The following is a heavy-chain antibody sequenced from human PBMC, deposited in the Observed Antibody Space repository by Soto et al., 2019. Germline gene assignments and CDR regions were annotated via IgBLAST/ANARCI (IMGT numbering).Heavy chain of an antibody. Sequence: GGSLRLSCAASGFTVSSNYMSWVRQAPGKGLEWVAVIYSGGSTYYADSVKGRFTISRDNSKNTLYLQMNSLRAEDTAVYYCARDNRSGGYCSSTSRYYYYYGMDVWGQGTTVTVSS. CDR2: IYSGGST. CDR3: ARDNRSGGYCSSTSRYYYYYGMDV. CDR1: GFTVSSNY. V-gene: IGHV3-53*01. D-gene: IGHD2-2*01. J-gene: IGHJ6*02.